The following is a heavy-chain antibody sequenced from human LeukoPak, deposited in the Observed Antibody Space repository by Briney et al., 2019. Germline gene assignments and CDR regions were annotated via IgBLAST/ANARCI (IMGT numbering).Heavy chain of an antibody. V-gene: IGHV1-2*02. J-gene: IGHJ4*02. CDR2: INPNRGGT. D-gene: IGHD3-3*01. CDR1: GYTFTGYY. CDR3: ARESDDSASFDY. Sequence: GASVKVSCKASGYTFTGYYMHWVRQAPGQGLEWMGWINPNRGGTNYAQKFQGRVTMTRDTSVSTAYMELSRLRSDDTAVYYCARESDDSASFDYWGQGTLVTVSS.